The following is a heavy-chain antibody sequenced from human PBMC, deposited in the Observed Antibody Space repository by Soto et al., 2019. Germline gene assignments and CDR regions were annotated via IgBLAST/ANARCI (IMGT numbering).Heavy chain of an antibody. V-gene: IGHV1-69*01. CDR2: IIPIFGTA. CDR1: GGTFSSYA. D-gene: IGHD2-15*01. Sequence: QVQLVQSGAEVKKPGSSVKVSCKASGGTFSSYAISWVRQAPGQGLEWMGGIIPIFGTANYAQKFQGRVTINADESTSTAYMELSSLRSEDTAVYYCARDFNGYCSGGSCYRTRSLDYWGQGPVVTVSS. CDR3: ARDFNGYCSGGSCYRTRSLDY. J-gene: IGHJ4*02.